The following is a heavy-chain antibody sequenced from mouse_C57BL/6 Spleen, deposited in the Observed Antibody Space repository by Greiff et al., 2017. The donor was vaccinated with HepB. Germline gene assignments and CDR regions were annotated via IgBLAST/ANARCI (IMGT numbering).Heavy chain of an antibody. J-gene: IGHJ4*01. CDR2: ISSGSSTI. CDR1: GFTFSDYG. CDR3: ARPFTTVVAGAMDY. V-gene: IGHV5-17*01. D-gene: IGHD1-1*01. Sequence: EVKLVESGGGLVKPGGSLKLSCAASGFTFSDYGMHWVRQAPEKGLEWVAYISSGSSTIYYADTVKGRFTISRDNAKNTLFLQMTSLRSEDTAMYYCARPFTTVVAGAMDYWGRGTSVTVSS.